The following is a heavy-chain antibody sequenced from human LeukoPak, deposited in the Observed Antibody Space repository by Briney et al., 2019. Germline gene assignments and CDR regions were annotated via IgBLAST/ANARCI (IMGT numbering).Heavy chain of an antibody. CDR2: IYYSGST. CDR1: GGSISSYN. D-gene: IGHD4/OR15-4a*01. CDR3: AREGRLFPDY. J-gene: IGHJ4*02. V-gene: IGHV4-59*01. Sequence: SETLSLTWTVSGGSISSYNWSWIRQPQGKGLEWIGYIYYSGSTNYNPSLKSRVTISVDTSKNQFSLKLSSVTAADTAVYYCAREGRLFPDYWGQGTLVTVSS.